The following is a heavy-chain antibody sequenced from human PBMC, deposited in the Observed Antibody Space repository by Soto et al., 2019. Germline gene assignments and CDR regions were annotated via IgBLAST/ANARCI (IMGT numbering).Heavy chain of an antibody. J-gene: IGHJ4*02. Sequence: QVQLVESGGGVVQPGRSLRLSCVASGFTFSSFAMHWVRQAPGKGLEWVTLISYDGGNKYYADSVKGRFTISRDNSKNTLYLQMNSLTAEDTAVYYCARDPKLSGWGYYFDYWGQGTLVTVSS. CDR2: ISYDGGNK. V-gene: IGHV3-30-3*01. CDR1: GFTFSSFA. D-gene: IGHD6-19*01. CDR3: ARDPKLSGWGYYFDY.